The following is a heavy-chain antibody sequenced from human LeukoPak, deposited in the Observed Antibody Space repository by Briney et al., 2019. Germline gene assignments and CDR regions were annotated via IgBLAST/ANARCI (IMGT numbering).Heavy chain of an antibody. D-gene: IGHD3-16*01. Sequence: SETLSLTCTVHGEFFGGSYWNWIRQSPGKGLEWIGEINHSGSTNYNPSLKSRVTISVDTSKNQFSLKVSSVTAADTAMYYCAREWGHLGFDYWGQGTLVTVSS. CDR1: GEFFGGSY. CDR2: INHSGST. V-gene: IGHV4-34*01. J-gene: IGHJ4*02. CDR3: AREWGHLGFDY.